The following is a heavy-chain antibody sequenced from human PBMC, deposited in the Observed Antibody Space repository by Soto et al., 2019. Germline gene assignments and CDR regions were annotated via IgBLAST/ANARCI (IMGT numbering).Heavy chain of an antibody. CDR1: GGSINSYY. Sequence: SETLSLTCTVSGGSINSYYWIWIRQPPGKGLEWIGHIYESGSTNYNPSLKSRVSISVDTSKNQFSLKLSSVTAADTAVYYCARSPYSGSYYRNNWFDPWGQGTLVTVSS. V-gene: IGHV4-59*01. J-gene: IGHJ5*02. CDR3: ARSPYSGSYYRNNWFDP. CDR2: IYESGST. D-gene: IGHD1-26*01.